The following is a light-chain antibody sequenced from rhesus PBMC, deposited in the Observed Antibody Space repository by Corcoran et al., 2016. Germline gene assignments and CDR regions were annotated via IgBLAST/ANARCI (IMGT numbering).Light chain of an antibody. V-gene: IGKV3-31*02. CDR3: QGTSDTFS. J-gene: IGKJ3*01. Sequence: EIVMTQSPATLSLFPGERATLSCRASQSISSNLAWYQQKPGQAPRLLIFAISNGASGPPYRCSGTGSGTDFPLIISRLDPEDSALYYCQGTSDTFSFGPGTKLDIK. CDR1: QSISSN. CDR2: AIS.